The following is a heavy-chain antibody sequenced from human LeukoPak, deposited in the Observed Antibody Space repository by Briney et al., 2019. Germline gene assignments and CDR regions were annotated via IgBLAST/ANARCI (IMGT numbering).Heavy chain of an antibody. CDR3: ARAPADIVVVPAATLFDY. Sequence: PSETLSLTCAVYGGSFSGYYWSWIRQPPGKGLEWVANIKQDGSEKYYVDSVKGRFTISRDNAKNSLYLQMNSLGAEDTAVYYCARAPADIVVVPAATLFDYWGQGTLVTVSS. J-gene: IGHJ4*02. CDR1: GGSFSGYY. V-gene: IGHV3-7*04. D-gene: IGHD2-2*01. CDR2: IKQDGSEK.